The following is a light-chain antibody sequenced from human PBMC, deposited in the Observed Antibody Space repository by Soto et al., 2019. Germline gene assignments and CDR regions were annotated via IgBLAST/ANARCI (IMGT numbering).Light chain of an antibody. CDR3: FSFTTDWTHV. CDR2: EVS. CDR1: SSDVGAYNY. V-gene: IGLV2-14*01. Sequence: QSALTQHASVSGSPGQSITISCTGTSSDVGAYNYVSWFQRHPGKAPTLIISEVSNRPSGVSNRFSGSKSGNAASLTISGLQAEDEADYFCFSFTTDWTHVFGTGTKVTVL. J-gene: IGLJ1*01.